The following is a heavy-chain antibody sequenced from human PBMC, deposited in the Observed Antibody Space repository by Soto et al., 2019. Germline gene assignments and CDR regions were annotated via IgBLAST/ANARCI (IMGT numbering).Heavy chain of an antibody. CDR2: ISAYNGNT. Sequence: QVQLVQSGAEVKKPGASVKVSCKASGYTFTSYGISWVRQAPGQWLEWMGWISAYNGNTNYAQKLQGRVTMTTDTSTSTAYMELRSLRSDDTAVYYCARDRPPGEDTAMETDYWGQGTLVTVSS. V-gene: IGHV1-18*01. D-gene: IGHD5-18*01. J-gene: IGHJ4*02. CDR1: GYTFTSYG. CDR3: ARDRPPGEDTAMETDY.